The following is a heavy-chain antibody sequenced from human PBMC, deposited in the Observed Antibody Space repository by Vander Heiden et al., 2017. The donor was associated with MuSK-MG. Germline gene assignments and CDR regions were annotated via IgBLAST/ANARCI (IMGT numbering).Heavy chain of an antibody. J-gene: IGHJ5*02. D-gene: IGHD3-10*01. Sequence: QVQPVESGGGVVQPGRSLRLPCAASGFPLSTYARHWVRQVPGKGLEWVAVISYDGSNKYYADSVKGRFTISRDNSKNTLYLQMNSLRAEDTAVYYCARDGITMVRGVIWNWFDPWGQGTLVTVSS. CDR1: GFPLSTYA. CDR3: ARDGITMVRGVIWNWFDP. V-gene: IGHV3-30*04. CDR2: ISYDGSNK.